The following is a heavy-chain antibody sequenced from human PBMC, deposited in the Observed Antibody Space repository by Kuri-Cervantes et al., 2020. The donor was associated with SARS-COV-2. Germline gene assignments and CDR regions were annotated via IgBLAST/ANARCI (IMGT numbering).Heavy chain of an antibody. CDR3: ARALRGQIDAFDI. CDR1: GGSISSSSYY. J-gene: IGHJ3*02. D-gene: IGHD3-16*01. Sequence: ESLKISCTVSGGSISSSSYYWGWIRQPPGKGLEWIGSIYYSGSTYYNPSLKRRVTISADTSKNQFSLKLSSVTAADTAVYYCARALRGQIDAFDIWGQGTMVTVSS. V-gene: IGHV4-39*07. CDR2: IYYSGST.